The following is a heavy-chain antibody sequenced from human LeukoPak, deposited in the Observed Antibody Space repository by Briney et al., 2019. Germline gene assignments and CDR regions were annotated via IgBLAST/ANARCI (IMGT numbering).Heavy chain of an antibody. Sequence: ASVKVSCKASGYTFTGYAMHWVRQAPGQRLEWMGWINAGNGNTKYSQEFQGRVTITRDTSASTAYMELSSLRSEDMAVYYCARGIYYSNYSSYNWFDPWGQGTLVTVSS. J-gene: IGHJ5*02. D-gene: IGHD4-11*01. CDR2: INAGNGNT. V-gene: IGHV1-3*03. CDR3: ARGIYYSNYSSYNWFDP. CDR1: GYTFTGYA.